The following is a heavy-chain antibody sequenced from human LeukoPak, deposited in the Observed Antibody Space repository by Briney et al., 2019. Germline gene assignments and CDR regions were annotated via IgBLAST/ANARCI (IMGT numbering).Heavy chain of an antibody. CDR3: AKGEEEYYYYGMDV. CDR2: ISGSGGST. Sequence: GGSLRLSCVASGITFSNYAMSWVRQAPGKGLEWVSTISGSGGSTYYADSVKGRFTISRDNSKNTLHLQMNSLRAEDTAVYYSAKGEEEYYYYGMDVWGQGTTVTVSS. D-gene: IGHD1-26*01. V-gene: IGHV3-23*01. CDR1: GITFSNYA. J-gene: IGHJ6*02.